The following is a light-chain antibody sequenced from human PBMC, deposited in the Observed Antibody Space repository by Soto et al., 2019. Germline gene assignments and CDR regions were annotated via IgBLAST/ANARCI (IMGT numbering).Light chain of an antibody. V-gene: IGLV2-23*02. CDR1: SNDVGSYNL. CDR2: EVS. Sequence: QSALTQPASVSGFPGQSITISCTGTSNDVGSYNLVSWYQQHPGKAPKLMIYEVSKRPSGVSNRFSGSKSGNTASLTISGLQAEDEADYYCCSYAGSSTFYVFGTGTKVTVL. CDR3: CSYAGSSTFYV. J-gene: IGLJ1*01.